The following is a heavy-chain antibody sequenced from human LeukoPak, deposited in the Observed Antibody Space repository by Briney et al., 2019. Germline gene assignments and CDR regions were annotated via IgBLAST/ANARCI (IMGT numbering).Heavy chain of an antibody. V-gene: IGHV4-39*07. CDR2: INHSGST. Sequence: SETLSLTCTVSGGSISSSSYYWGWIRQPPGKGLEWIGEINHSGSTNYNPSLKSRVTISVDTSKNQFSLKLSSVTAADTAVYYCARVTAWQWLPNRKYYFDYWGQGTLVTVSS. CDR3: ARVTAWQWLPNRKYYFDY. D-gene: IGHD6-19*01. J-gene: IGHJ4*02. CDR1: GGSISSSSYY.